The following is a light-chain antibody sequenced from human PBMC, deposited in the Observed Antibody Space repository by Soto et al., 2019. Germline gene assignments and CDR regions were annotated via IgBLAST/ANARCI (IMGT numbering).Light chain of an antibody. V-gene: IGLV2-11*01. Sequence: QSALTQPRSVSGSPGQSVTISCTGTSSDIGGYNFVSWYQQHPGKAPKVMIYDVGKRPSGVPDRFSGSKSGNTASLTISGLQADDEGDYYCCSYAGSYTLAFGGGTKLTVL. CDR1: SSDIGGYNF. CDR2: DVG. CDR3: CSYAGSYTLA. J-gene: IGLJ2*01.